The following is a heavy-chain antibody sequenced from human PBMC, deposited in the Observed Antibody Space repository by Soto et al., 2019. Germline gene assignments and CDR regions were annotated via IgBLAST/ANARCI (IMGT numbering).Heavy chain of an antibody. CDR2: IYYSGST. CDR1: GGSVSSGSYY. J-gene: IGHJ5*02. V-gene: IGHV4-61*01. CDR3: ARVGGYYDSSGYPNWFDP. D-gene: IGHD3-22*01. Sequence: SETLSLTCTVSGGSVSSGSYYWSWIRQPPGKGLEWIGYIYYSGSTNYNPSLKSRVTISVDTSKNQFSLKLSSVTAADTAMYYCARVGGYYDSSGYPNWFDPWGQGTLVTVSS.